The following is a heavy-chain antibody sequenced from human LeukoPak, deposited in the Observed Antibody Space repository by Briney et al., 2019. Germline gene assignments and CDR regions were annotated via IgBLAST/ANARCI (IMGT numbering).Heavy chain of an antibody. Sequence: SENPSLNCTVSGGSLSNYYWRWVRQPPGEGLGWIGYIYYSGNTNYNPSLKSRVTISVDTSRSQFSLKLSSVTAADTAVYYCARDSYYYDSRGDYWGQGTLVTVSS. CDR1: GGSLSNYY. J-gene: IGHJ4*02. CDR3: ARDSYYYDSRGDY. V-gene: IGHV4-59*01. D-gene: IGHD3-22*01. CDR2: IYYSGNT.